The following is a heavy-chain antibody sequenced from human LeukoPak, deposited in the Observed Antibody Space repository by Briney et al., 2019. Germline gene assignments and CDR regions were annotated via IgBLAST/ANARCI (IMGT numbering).Heavy chain of an antibody. CDR2: LNSDGTTI. CDR1: GFTFSDYW. J-gene: IGHJ4*02. CDR3: VRGAGGPRNYVLDY. Sequence: QPGGSLRLSCAASGFTFSDYWMHWVRQAPGMGLVWVSRLNSDGTTINYADSVKGRFTISRDNAKNTVYLQMSGLRDDDTALYFCVRGAGGPRNYVLDYWGQGALVSVSS. V-gene: IGHV3-74*01. D-gene: IGHD3-10*02.